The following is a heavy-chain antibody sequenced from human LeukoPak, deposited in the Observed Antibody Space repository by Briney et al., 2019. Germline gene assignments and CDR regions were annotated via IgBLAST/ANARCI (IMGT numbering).Heavy chain of an antibody. CDR2: IIPILGIA. Sequence: SVKVSCRASGGTFSSYAISWVRQAPGQGLEWMGRIIPILGIANYAQKFQGRVTITADKSTSTAYMELSSLRSEDTAVYYCAKDLYYYDSSGVFDYWGQGTLVAVSS. CDR1: GGTFSSYA. D-gene: IGHD3-22*01. J-gene: IGHJ4*02. V-gene: IGHV1-69*04. CDR3: AKDLYYYDSSGVFDY.